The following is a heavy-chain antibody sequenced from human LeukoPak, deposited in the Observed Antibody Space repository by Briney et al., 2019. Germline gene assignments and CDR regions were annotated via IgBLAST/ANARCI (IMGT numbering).Heavy chain of an antibody. J-gene: IGHJ4*02. CDR3: ARDSVDGSGTYYNDSPDY. CDR1: GYTFSSYG. Sequence: ASVKVSCKASGYTFSSYGISWVRQAPGQGLEWMGWISAYNGNTDYAQNLRGRVTMTTDTSTSAAYMELRSLRSDDTAVYYCARDSVDGSGTYYNDSPDYWGQGTLVTVSS. CDR2: ISAYNGNT. V-gene: IGHV1-18*01. D-gene: IGHD3-10*01.